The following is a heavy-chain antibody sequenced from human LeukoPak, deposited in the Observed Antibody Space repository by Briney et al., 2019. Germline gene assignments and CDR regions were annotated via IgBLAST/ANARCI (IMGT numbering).Heavy chain of an antibody. CDR1: GFTFSSYE. CDR2: ISSSSSYM. V-gene: IGHV3-21*01. Sequence: PGGSLRLSCAASGFTFSSYEMNWVRQAPGKGLEWVSSISSSSSYMYYADSVKGRFTISRDNAKNSLYLQMNSLRAEDTAVYYCARSAVAGKNWFDPWGQGTLVTVSS. CDR3: ARSAVAGKNWFDP. J-gene: IGHJ5*02. D-gene: IGHD6-19*01.